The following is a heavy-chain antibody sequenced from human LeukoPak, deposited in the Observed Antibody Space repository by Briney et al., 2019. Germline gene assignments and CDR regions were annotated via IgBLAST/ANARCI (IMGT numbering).Heavy chain of an antibody. V-gene: IGHV4-38-2*02. CDR3: ARLNILTGYYKGVLGADFDY. Sequence: PSETLSLTCTVSGYSISSGYYWGWIRQPPGKGLEWIGSIYHSGSTYYNPSLKSRVTISVDTSKNQFSLKLSSVTAADTAVYYCARLNILTGYYKGVLGADFDYWGQGTLVTVSS. D-gene: IGHD3-9*01. CDR1: GYSISSGYY. J-gene: IGHJ4*02. CDR2: IYHSGST.